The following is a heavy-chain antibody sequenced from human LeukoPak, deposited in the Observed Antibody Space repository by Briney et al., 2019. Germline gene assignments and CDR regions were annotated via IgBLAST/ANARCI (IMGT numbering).Heavy chain of an antibody. V-gene: IGHV4-38-2*02. CDR2: IYHSGST. J-gene: IGHJ6*04. CDR1: GYSISSGYY. Sequence: SETLSLTCAVSGYSISSGYYWGWIRQPPGKGPEWIWSIYHSGSTLYNPSLKSRVTISVDTSKTQFSLNLSSVTAADTAVYYCARDTGSSSGGGSGMDVWGKGTTVTVSS. D-gene: IGHD6-13*01. CDR3: ARDTGSSSGGGSGMDV.